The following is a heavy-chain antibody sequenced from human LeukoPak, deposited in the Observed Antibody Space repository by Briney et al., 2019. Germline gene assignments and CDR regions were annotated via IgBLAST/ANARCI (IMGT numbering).Heavy chain of an antibody. CDR3: ASSSVLRYFDWLPMPFDY. J-gene: IGHJ4*02. CDR1: GGSISSYY. CDR2: IYYSGST. Sequence: SETLSLTCTVSGGSISSYYWSWIRQPPGKGLEWIGYIYYSGSTNYNPSLKSRVTISVDTSKNQFSLKLSSVTAADTALYYCASSSVLRYFDWLPMPFDYWGQGTLVTVSS. V-gene: IGHV4-59*01. D-gene: IGHD3-9*01.